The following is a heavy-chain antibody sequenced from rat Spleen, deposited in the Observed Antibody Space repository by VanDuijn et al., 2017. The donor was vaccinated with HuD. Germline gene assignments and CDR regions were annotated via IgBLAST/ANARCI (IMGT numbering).Heavy chain of an antibody. CDR3: TRGYDGTYYYVNWFAY. J-gene: IGHJ3*01. CDR2: ISPSGGST. V-gene: IGHV5-25*01. Sequence: EVQLVESGGGLVQPGRSMKLSCVASGFTFSDYYMAWVRQAPKKGLEWVATISPSGGSTYYRDSVKGRFTISRDNAKSTLYLQMNSLRSEDTATYYCTRGYDGTYYYVNWFAYWGQGTLVTVSS. CDR1: GFTFSDYY. D-gene: IGHD1-12*02.